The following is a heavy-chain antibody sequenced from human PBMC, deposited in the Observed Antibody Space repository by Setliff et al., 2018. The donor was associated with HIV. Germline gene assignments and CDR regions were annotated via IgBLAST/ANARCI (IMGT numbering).Heavy chain of an antibody. V-gene: IGHV3-33*06. CDR3: AKDKYRGGYFDY. CDR1: GLTFSSYG. D-gene: IGHD1-26*01. CDR2: IWYDGSNK. Sequence: GESLKISCAASGLTFSSYGMHWVRQAPGKGLEWVALIWYDGSNKHYVDSVKGRFTISRDNSKNTLYLQMNSLRAEDTAVYYCAKDKYRGGYFDYWGQGTLVTVS. J-gene: IGHJ4*02.